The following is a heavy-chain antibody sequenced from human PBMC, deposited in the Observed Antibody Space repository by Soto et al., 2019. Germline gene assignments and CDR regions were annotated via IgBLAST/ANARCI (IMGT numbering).Heavy chain of an antibody. V-gene: IGHV3-30*18. J-gene: IGHJ4*02. Sequence: QVQLVESGGGVVQPGRSLRLSCAASGFTFSSYGMHWVRQAPGKGLEWVAVISYDGSNKYYADSVKGRFTISRDNSKNTLYLQMNSLRAEDTVVYYCAKGDYGDKIDYWGQGTLVTVSS. CDR3: AKGDYGDKIDY. D-gene: IGHD4-17*01. CDR1: GFTFSSYG. CDR2: ISYDGSNK.